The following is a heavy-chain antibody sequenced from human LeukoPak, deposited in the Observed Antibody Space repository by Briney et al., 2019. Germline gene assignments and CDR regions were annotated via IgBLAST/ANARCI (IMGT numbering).Heavy chain of an antibody. CDR1: GGTFSSYA. V-gene: IGHV1-69*01. Sequence: GASVKVSCKASGGTFSSYAISWVRQAPGQGLEWMGGIIPIFGTANYAQKFQGRVTITADESTSTAYMELSSLRSEDTAVYYCARKATVTGQYYFDYRGQGTLVTVSS. CDR2: IIPIFGTA. J-gene: IGHJ4*02. D-gene: IGHD4-17*01. CDR3: ARKATVTGQYYFDY.